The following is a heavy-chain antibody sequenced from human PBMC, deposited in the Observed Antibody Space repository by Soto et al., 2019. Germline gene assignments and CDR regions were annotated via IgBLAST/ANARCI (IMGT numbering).Heavy chain of an antibody. Sequence: QVQLQESGPGLVKPSQTLSLTCTVSGGSISSGGYYWSWIRQHPGKGLEWIGYIYYSGSTYYNPSLKSRVTISVDPSKNQCSLKLSSVTAADTAVYYCARFWRGPAAIYYYYGMDVWGQGTTVTVSS. D-gene: IGHD2-2*01. J-gene: IGHJ6*02. CDR3: ARFWRGPAAIYYYYGMDV. CDR1: GGSISSGGYY. V-gene: IGHV4-31*03. CDR2: IYYSGST.